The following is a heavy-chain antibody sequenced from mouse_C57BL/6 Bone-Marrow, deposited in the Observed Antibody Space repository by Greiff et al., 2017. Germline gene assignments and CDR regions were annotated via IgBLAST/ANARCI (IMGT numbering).Heavy chain of an antibody. V-gene: IGHV10-1*01. J-gene: IGHJ3*01. CDR3: ARGWFWFAY. Sequence: EVQVVESGGGLVQPKGSLKLSCAASGFSFNTYAMNWVRQAPGKGLEWVARIRSKSNNYAKYYADSVKDRFTISRDDSESMLYLQMNNLKTEDTAMYYCARGWFWFAYWGQGTLVTVSA. D-gene: IGHD2-3*01. CDR1: GFSFNTYA. CDR2: IRSKSNNYAK.